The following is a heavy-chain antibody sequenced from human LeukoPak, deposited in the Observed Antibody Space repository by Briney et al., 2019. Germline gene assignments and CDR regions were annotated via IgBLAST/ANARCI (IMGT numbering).Heavy chain of an antibody. J-gene: IGHJ4*02. CDR1: GFTFSSYD. CDR3: ARSLNVDTAMAAYFDY. CDR2: IGTAGDT. D-gene: IGHD5-18*01. V-gene: IGHV3-13*01. Sequence: GGPLRLSCAASGFTFSSYDMHWVRQATGKGLEWVSAIGTAGDTYYPGSVKGRFTISRENAKNSLYLQMNSLRAEDTAVYYCARSLNVDTAMAAYFDYWGQGTLVTVSS.